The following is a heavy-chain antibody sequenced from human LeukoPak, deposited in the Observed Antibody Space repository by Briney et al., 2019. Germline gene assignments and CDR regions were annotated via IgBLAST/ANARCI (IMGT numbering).Heavy chain of an antibody. CDR1: GYTFTSYG. J-gene: IGHJ4*02. CDR2: ISAYNGNT. D-gene: IGHD1-14*01. Sequence: ASVKLSCKASGYTFTSYGISWVRQAPGQGLEWMGWISAYNGNTNYAQKLQGRVTMTTDTSTSTAYMELRSLRSDDTAVYYCARGYSSSNPNPLDYWGQGTLVTVSS. CDR3: ARGYSSSNPNPLDY. V-gene: IGHV1-18*04.